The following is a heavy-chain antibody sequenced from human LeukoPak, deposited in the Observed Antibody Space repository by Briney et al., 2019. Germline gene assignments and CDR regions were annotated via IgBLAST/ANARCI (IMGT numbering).Heavy chain of an antibody. V-gene: IGHV3-23*01. CDR2: ISGSGGST. J-gene: IGHJ4*02. D-gene: IGHD6-19*01. Sequence: GGSLRLSCAASGFTFSTYAMSWVRQAPGKGLEWVSAISGSGGSTYYADSVKGRFTISRDNSKNTLYLQMNSLRAEDTAVYYRAKAHSNSGWHFDYWGQGTLVTVSS. CDR1: GFTFSTYA. CDR3: AKAHSNSGWHFDY.